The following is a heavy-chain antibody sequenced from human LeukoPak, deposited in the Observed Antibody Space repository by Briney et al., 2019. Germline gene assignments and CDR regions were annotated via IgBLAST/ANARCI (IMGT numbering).Heavy chain of an antibody. CDR1: GFTFDDYG. CDR3: ARGGVDY. V-gene: IGHV3-7*01. J-gene: IGHJ4*02. CDR2: IKQDGSER. Sequence: GGSLRLSCAASGFTFDDYGMSWVRQAPGKGLEWVANIKQDGSERYYVDSVKGRFTISRDNAKNTLYLQMNSLRAEDTAVYYCARGGVDYWGQGTLVTVSS. D-gene: IGHD3-16*01.